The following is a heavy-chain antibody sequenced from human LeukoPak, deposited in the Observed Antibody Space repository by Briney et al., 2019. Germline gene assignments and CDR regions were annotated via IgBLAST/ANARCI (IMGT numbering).Heavy chain of an antibody. CDR1: GDSVSSNSAA. CDR2: TYYRSKWYN. V-gene: IGHV6-1*01. Sequence: SQTLSLTCAISGDSVSSNSAAWNWIRQSPSRGLEWLGRTYYRSKWYNDYAVSVKSRITINPDTSKNQFSLQLNSVTPEDTAVYYCARGLYYGSGSYYNPEKPDFYYFGYWGQGTLVTVSS. J-gene: IGHJ4*02. CDR3: ARGLYYGSGSYYNPEKPDFYYFGY. D-gene: IGHD3-10*01.